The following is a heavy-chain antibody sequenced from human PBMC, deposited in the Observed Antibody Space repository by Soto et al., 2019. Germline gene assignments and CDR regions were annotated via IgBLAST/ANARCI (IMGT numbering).Heavy chain of an antibody. CDR1: GYTFTSYA. CDR2: INAGNGNT. V-gene: IGHV1-3*01. J-gene: IGHJ6*02. D-gene: IGHD2-2*01. CDR3: ARWXVVVPAAGKLPYYGMDV. Sequence: ASVKVSCKASGYTFTSYAMHWVRQAPGQRLEWMGWINAGNGNTKYSQKFQGRVTITRDTSASTAYMELSSLRSEDTAVYYCARWXVVVPAAGKLPYYGMDVWGQGTTVTVSS.